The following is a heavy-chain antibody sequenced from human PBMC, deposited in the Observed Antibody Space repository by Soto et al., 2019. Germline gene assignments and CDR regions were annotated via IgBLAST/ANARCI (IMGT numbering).Heavy chain of an antibody. CDR2: ISYDGGLQ. CDR3: VSDRGYGHASVPYS. CDR1: EFTFTSYG. V-gene: IGHV3-30*03. Sequence: QAHLVESGGGVVQPGRSLRLSCAASEFTFTSYGMHWVRQAPGTRLEWVAVISYDGGLQHYADSVKGRFTISRDNSKNMVLLQMNSLRAEDTAVYYCVSDRGYGHASVPYSWGQGTLVSVSS. D-gene: IGHD5-18*01. J-gene: IGHJ4*02.